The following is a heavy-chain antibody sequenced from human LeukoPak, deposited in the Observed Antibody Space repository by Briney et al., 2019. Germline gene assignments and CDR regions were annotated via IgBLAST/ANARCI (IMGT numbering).Heavy chain of an antibody. CDR2: ISAYNGNT. V-gene: IGHV1-18*01. CDR3: ARGDYGDYGSDY. J-gene: IGHJ4*02. CDR1: GGTFSSYA. Sequence: ASVKVSCKASGGTFSSYAISWVRQAPGQGLEWMGWISAYNGNTNYAQKLQGRVTMTTDTSTSTAYMELRSLRSDDTAVYYCARGDYGDYGSDYWGQGTLVTVSS. D-gene: IGHD4-17*01.